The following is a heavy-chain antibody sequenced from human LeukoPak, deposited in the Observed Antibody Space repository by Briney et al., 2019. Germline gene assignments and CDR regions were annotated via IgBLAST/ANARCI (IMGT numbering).Heavy chain of an antibody. Sequence: SETLSLTCSVSGGSISSLYWSWIRQPPGKGLEWIGYIYYTGSTNYNPSLKSRVTMFVDMSKNQFSLRLSSVTAADTAVYYCARHRAGYYYYFDYWGQGTLVTVSS. J-gene: IGHJ4*02. D-gene: IGHD3-9*01. V-gene: IGHV4-59*08. CDR2: IYYTGST. CDR3: ARHRAGYYYYFDY. CDR1: GGSISSLY.